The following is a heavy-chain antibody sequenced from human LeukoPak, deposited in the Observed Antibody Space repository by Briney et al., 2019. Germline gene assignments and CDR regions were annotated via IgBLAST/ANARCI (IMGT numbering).Heavy chain of an antibody. Sequence: GRSLRLSCAASGFTFSSYGMHWVRQAPGKGLEGVAVISYDGSNKYYADSVKGRFTISRDNSKNTLYLQMNSLRAEDTAVYYCAKGGHSSGYYFSFDYWGQGTLVTVSS. CDR2: ISYDGSNK. D-gene: IGHD3-22*01. CDR3: AKGGHSSGYYFSFDY. CDR1: GFTFSSYG. V-gene: IGHV3-30*18. J-gene: IGHJ4*02.